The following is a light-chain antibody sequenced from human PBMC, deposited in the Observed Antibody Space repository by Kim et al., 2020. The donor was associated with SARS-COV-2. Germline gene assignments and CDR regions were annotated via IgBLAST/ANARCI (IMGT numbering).Light chain of an antibody. CDR2: GAS. Sequence: LSPGERAPLPCRAIQSVSSNSLAWHQQNPGHAPRLLIYGASIRVTGIPDRFSVSGSGIDFTLTISSPEPEHFAVYYCLQYATSPAFGHGTKLDIK. CDR3: LQYATSPA. CDR1: QSVSSNS. V-gene: IGKV3-20*01. J-gene: IGKJ1*01.